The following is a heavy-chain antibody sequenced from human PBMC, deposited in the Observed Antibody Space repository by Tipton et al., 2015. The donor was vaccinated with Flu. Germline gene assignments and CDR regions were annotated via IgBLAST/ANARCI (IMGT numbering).Heavy chain of an antibody. CDR3: AGRTAVTTKYFDS. D-gene: IGHD4-17*01. Sequence: SLRLSCAASGFTFSSYAMSWVRQPPGKGLEWVSSIGATGSNTYYTDSVKGRFTISRDNSKNTVSLQMNNLRIEDTALYYCAGRTAVTTKYFDSWGQGTLVTVSS. CDR1: GFTFSSYA. V-gene: IGHV3-23*01. J-gene: IGHJ4*02. CDR2: IGATGSNT.